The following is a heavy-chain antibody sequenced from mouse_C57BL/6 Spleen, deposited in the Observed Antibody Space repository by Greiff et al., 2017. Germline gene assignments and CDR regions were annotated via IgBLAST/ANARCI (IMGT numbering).Heavy chain of an antibody. V-gene: IGHV1-39*01. Sequence: VQLKESGPELVKPGASVKISCKASGYSFTDYNMNWVKQSNGKSLEWIGVINPNYGTTSYNQKFKGKATLTVDQSSSTAYMQLNSLTSEDSAVYYCAREGYYGNYKAMDYWGQGTSVTVSS. J-gene: IGHJ4*01. CDR3: AREGYYGNYKAMDY. CDR2: INPNYGTT. D-gene: IGHD2-1*01. CDR1: GYSFTDYN.